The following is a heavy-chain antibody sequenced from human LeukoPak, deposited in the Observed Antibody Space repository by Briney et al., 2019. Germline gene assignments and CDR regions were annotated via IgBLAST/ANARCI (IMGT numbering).Heavy chain of an antibody. CDR3: ARVGCGGDCYADAFDI. D-gene: IGHD2-21*02. J-gene: IGHJ3*02. CDR2: INPSGGST. CDR1: GYTFTRYY. V-gene: IGHV1-46*01. Sequence: ASAQVSCQASGYTFTRYYMHWVRQAPGQGLEWMGIINPSGGSTSYAQKFPGRVTMTRDTSTSTVYMELSRLRSEDTAIYCCARVGCGGDCYADAFDICGQGTMVSASS.